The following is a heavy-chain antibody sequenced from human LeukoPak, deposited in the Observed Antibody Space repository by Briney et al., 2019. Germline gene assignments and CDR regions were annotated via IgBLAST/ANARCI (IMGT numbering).Heavy chain of an antibody. CDR1: GGSISGYY. CDR3: ARDKGRGDLGPYYFDY. J-gene: IGHJ4*02. CDR2: IFTSGST. D-gene: IGHD2-21*01. V-gene: IGHV4-4*07. Sequence: SETLSLTCTVSGGSISGYYWSWIRQPAGRGLQWIGRIFTSGSTNCNPSLKSRVTMSVDTSKNQFSLELSSVTAADTAVYYCARDKGRGDLGPYYFDYWGQGTLVTVSS.